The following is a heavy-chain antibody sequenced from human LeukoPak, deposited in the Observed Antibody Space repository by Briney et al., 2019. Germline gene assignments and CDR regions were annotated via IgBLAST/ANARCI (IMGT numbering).Heavy chain of an antibody. D-gene: IGHD3-10*01. Sequence: GSLRLSCAASGFTFSNYAMMWVRQAPGMRLEWVSSITGSGDGTYYADSVRDRFTISRDNSENTLYLQLNSLRADDTAVYFCVKGFVHPTYYFDYWGQGTLVTVSS. V-gene: IGHV3-23*01. CDR3: VKGFVHPTYYFDY. CDR2: ITGSGDGT. J-gene: IGHJ4*02. CDR1: GFTFSNYA.